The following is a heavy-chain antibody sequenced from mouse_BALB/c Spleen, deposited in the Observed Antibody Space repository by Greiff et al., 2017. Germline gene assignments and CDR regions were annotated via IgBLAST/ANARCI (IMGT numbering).Heavy chain of an antibody. CDR3: ARYVTTVYYYAMDY. J-gene: IGHJ4*01. V-gene: IGHV3-8*02. CDR2: ISYSGST. Sequence: EVKLQQSGPSLVKPSQTLSLTCSVTGDSITSGYWNWIRKFPGNKLEYMGYISYSGSTYYNPSLKSRISITRDTSKNQYYLQLNSVTTEDTATYYCARYVTTVYYYAMDYWGQGTSVTVSS. D-gene: IGHD1-1*01. CDR1: GDSITSGY.